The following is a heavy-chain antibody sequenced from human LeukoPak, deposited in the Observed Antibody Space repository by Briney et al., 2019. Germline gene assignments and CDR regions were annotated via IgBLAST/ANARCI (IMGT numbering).Heavy chain of an antibody. Sequence: PGGSLRLSCAASGFTFSDYEINWVRQAPGKGLEWVSVIYSGGSTDYADSVKGRFTISRDNSKNTLYLQMNSLRAEDTAVYHCARGPAGYNWGQGTLVTVSS. J-gene: IGHJ4*02. D-gene: IGHD1-1*01. CDR2: IYSGGST. CDR3: ARGPAGYN. CDR1: GFTFSDYE. V-gene: IGHV3-53*01.